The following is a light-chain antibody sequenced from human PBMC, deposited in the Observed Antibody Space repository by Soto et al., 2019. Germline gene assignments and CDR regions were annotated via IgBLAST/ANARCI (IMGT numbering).Light chain of an antibody. CDR2: KAS. CDR3: QQYDTYSRT. CDR1: QTISSW. Sequence: IHMTQSPSTLSGSVGDRVTITCRASQTISSWLAWYQQKPGKAPKLLIYKASTLKSGVPSRFSGSGSGTEFTLTISSLQPDDFATYYCQQYDTYSRTFGQGTKVDIK. V-gene: IGKV1-5*03. J-gene: IGKJ1*01.